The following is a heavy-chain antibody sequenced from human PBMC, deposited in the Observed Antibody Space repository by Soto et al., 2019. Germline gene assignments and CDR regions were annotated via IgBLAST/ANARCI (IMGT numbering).Heavy chain of an antibody. CDR3: AREVLVPAAPPTFYY. CDR1: GFTCSSYA. J-gene: IGHJ4*02. V-gene: IGHV3-30-3*01. CDR2: ISYDGSNK. D-gene: IGHD2-2*01. Sequence: QVQLVESGGGVVQPGRSLRLSCAASGFTCSSYAMHWVRQAPGKGLEWVAVISYDGSNKYYADSVKGRFTISRDNSKNTRYLPMNSLRAEDTVVYYCAREVLVPAAPPTFYYWGQGTLVTVSS.